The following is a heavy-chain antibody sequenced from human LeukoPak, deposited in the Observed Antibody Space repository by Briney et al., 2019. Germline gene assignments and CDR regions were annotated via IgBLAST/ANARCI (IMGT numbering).Heavy chain of an antibody. D-gene: IGHD2-21*02. CDR3: ASQGAYCGADCYSADS. CDR2: ISSSSYI. J-gene: IGHJ4*02. CDR1: GFTFSRYS. Sequence: PGGSLRLSCEASGFTFSRYSLTWVRQAPGKGLEWVSSISSSSYIYYADSVKGRFTISRDNAQNSLYLQMNSLRAEDTAVYYCASQGAYCGADCYSADSWGQGTLVTVSS. V-gene: IGHV3-21*01.